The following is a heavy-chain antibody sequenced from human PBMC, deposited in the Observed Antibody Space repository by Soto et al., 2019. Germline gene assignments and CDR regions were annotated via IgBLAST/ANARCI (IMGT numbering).Heavy chain of an antibody. J-gene: IGHJ3*02. CDR1: GGSVSSGSDY. CDR2: IYYSGST. D-gene: IGHD5-12*01. CDR3: ARGEIEMATISAFDI. V-gene: IGHV4-61*01. Sequence: SETLSLTCTVSGGSVSSGSDYWSWIRQPPGKGLEWIGYIYYSGSTNYNPSLKSRVTISVDTSKNQFSLKLSSVTAADTAVYYCARGEIEMATISAFDIWGQGTMVTVSS.